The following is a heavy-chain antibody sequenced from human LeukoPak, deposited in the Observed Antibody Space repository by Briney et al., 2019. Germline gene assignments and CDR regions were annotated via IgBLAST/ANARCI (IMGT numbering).Heavy chain of an antibody. CDR3: ARDTPGFCSSTSCYGGNYYYSGLDV. D-gene: IGHD2-2*03. J-gene: IGHJ6*02. V-gene: IGHV3-7*01. CDR1: GFTFNTYW. CDR2: IKQDGSET. Sequence: GGSLRLSCAASGFTFNTYWMTWVRQAPGKGLEWVANIKQDGSETYYVDSVKGRFTISRDNAKNSLYLQMKSLRAEDTAVYYCARDTPGFCSSTSCYGGNYYYSGLDVWGQGTTVTVSS.